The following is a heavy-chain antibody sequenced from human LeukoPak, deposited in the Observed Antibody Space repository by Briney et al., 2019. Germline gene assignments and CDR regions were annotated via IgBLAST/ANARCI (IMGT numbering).Heavy chain of an antibody. CDR3: VRTPPKGDIDY. D-gene: IGHD2-21*02. CDR1: GYTFINYD. Sequence: ASVKVSCKTSGYTFINYDINWIRQAPGQGLEWRGWMSANSGNTGYAQKFQGRVTMTGTTSISTAFMELSRLTFEDTAVYYCVRTPPKGDIDYWGQGTLVTVSS. J-gene: IGHJ4*02. V-gene: IGHV1-8*01. CDR2: MSANSGNT.